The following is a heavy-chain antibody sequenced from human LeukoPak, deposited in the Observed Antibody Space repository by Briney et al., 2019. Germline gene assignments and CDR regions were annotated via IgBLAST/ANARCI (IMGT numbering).Heavy chain of an antibody. Sequence: GGSLRLSCAASGFTFSSYSMNWVRQAPGKGLEWVSYISSSSTIYYADSVKRRFTFSRDNAKNSLYLQMISLRAEDTAVYYCAKCRGTSCLLFDYWGQGILVTVSS. CDR1: GFTFSSYS. D-gene: IGHD2-2*01. CDR2: ISSSSTI. CDR3: AKCRGTSCLLFDY. V-gene: IGHV3-48*04. J-gene: IGHJ4*02.